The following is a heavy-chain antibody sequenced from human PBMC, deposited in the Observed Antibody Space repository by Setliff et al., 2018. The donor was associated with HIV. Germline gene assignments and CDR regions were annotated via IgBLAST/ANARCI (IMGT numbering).Heavy chain of an antibody. Sequence: ASVKVSCKASGYTFTSNDINWVRQATGQGLEWMGWVNPNSGNTGYAQKFQGRVTMTRDTSIGTAYMELSSLRSDDTAVYYCARGAWYSSGWYSSRYMDVWGKGTTVTVSS. V-gene: IGHV1-8*01. D-gene: IGHD6-19*01. CDR3: ARGAWYSSGWYSSRYMDV. CDR2: VNPNSGNT. CDR1: GYTFTSND. J-gene: IGHJ6*03.